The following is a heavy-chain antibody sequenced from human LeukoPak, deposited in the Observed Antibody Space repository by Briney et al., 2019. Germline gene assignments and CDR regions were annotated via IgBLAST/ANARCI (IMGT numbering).Heavy chain of an antibody. Sequence: GGSLRLSCAASGFTFSSYSMNWVRQAPGKGLEWVSYISSSSSTIYYADSVKGRFTISRDNAKNSLYLQMNSLRAEDTAVYYCAKDRASYSPSGSYYLGAFDFWGHGTVVTVSS. J-gene: IGHJ3*01. D-gene: IGHD3-10*01. V-gene: IGHV3-48*01. CDR3: AKDRASYSPSGSYYLGAFDF. CDR1: GFTFSSYS. CDR2: ISSSSSTI.